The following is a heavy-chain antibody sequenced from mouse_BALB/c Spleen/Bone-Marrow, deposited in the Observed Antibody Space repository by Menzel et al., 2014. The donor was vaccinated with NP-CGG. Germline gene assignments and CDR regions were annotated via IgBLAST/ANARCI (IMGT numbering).Heavy chain of an antibody. J-gene: IGHJ2*01. CDR1: GYTFXDYS. CDR2: INTETGEP. D-gene: IGHD2-4*01. V-gene: IGHV9-2-1*01. CDR3: TRSDDYDGGTFDY. Sequence: LVESGPELKKPGETVKISCMASGYTFXDYSMHWVKQAPGKGLKWMGWINTETGEPTYADDFKGQFAFSLETSASTAYLQINNLKNEDTATYFCTRSDDYDGGTFDYWGQGTTLTVSS.